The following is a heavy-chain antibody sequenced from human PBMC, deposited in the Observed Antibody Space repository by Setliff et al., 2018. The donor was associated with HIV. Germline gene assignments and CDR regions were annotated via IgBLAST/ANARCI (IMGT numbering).Heavy chain of an antibody. D-gene: IGHD5-18*01. CDR3: ARGGSGYSYGYEYYGMDV. CDR1: GYTFTSYG. V-gene: IGHV1-18*01. CDR2: ISAYNSNT. Sequence: ASVKVSCKASGYTFTSYGISWVRQAPGQGLEWMGWISAYNSNTNYARKLQGRVTMTTDTSTSTAYMELRSLRSDDTAAYYCARGGSGYSYGYEYYGMDVWGQGTTVTVSS. J-gene: IGHJ6*02.